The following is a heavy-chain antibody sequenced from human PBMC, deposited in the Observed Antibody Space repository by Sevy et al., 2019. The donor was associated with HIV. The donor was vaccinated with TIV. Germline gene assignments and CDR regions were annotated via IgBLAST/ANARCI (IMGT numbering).Heavy chain of an antibody. Sequence: SETLSLTCAVYGGSFSGYSWNWIRQSPERGLEWIGEISHSGNTNYISSLKSRVTISKATSNNQFSLKLNSVSAADTAVYYCARGKDVSGTFDIWGQRTGVTVSS. CDR3: ARGKDVSGTFDI. J-gene: IGHJ3*02. V-gene: IGHV4-34*01. CDR1: GGSFSGYS. CDR2: ISHSGNT.